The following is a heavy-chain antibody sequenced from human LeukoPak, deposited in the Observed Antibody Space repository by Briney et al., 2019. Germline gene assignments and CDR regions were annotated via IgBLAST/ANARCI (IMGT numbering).Heavy chain of an antibody. CDR1: GGSFSGYY. V-gene: IGHV4-34*01. CDR3: ARGPSYFQL. Sequence: PSETLSLTCAVYGGSFSGYYWSWIRQPPGKGLEWIGEINHSGSTNYNPSLKSRVTISVDTSKNQFSLKLSSVTAADTAVYYCARGPSYFQLWGQGTLVTVSS. J-gene: IGHJ1*01. CDR2: INHSGST.